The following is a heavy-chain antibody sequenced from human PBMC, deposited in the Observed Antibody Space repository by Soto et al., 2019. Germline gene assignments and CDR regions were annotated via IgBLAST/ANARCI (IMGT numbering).Heavy chain of an antibody. V-gene: IGHV1-46*01. CDR1: GYTFTSYY. CDR2: INPSGGST. D-gene: IGHD3-10*01. J-gene: IGHJ4*02. Sequence: QVQLVQSGAEVKKPGASVKVSCKASGYTFTSYYMHWVRQAPGQGLEWMGIINPSGGSTSYAQKFQGRGTMTRDTTTSTVYRELSSLRSEDTAVYYCARDRGGSGSVDYWGQGSLVTVSA. CDR3: ARDRGGSGSVDY.